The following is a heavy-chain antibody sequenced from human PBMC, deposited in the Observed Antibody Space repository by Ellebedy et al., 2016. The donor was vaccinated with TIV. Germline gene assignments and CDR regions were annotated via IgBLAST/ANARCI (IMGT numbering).Heavy chain of an antibody. V-gene: IGHV3-23*01. CDR1: GPFIFSNYA. Sequence: GESLKISCAGSGPFIFSNYAMSWVRQAPGGRLEWLSSIRGHDETYYAESVRGRFTISRDNSKRTLYLQMNSLRAEDTATYYCARDHWGGWGSGPASQHDSWGQGTLVIVSS. CDR2: IRGHDET. D-gene: IGHD6-19*01. J-gene: IGHJ4*02. CDR3: ARDHWGGWGSGPASQHDS.